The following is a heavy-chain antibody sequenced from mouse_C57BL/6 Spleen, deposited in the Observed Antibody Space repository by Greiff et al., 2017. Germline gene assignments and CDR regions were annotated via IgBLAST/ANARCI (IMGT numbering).Heavy chain of an antibody. D-gene: IGHD1-1*01. CDR2: ISSGSSTI. J-gene: IGHJ1*03. V-gene: IGHV5-17*01. CDR1: GFTFSDYG. CDR3: ARDVYYWYFDD. Sequence: EVKLMESGGGLVKPGGSLKLSCAASGFTFSDYGMHWVRQAPEKGLEWVAYISSGSSTIYYADTVKGRFTISRDNAKNTLFRQMTRQRSEDTAMFYCARDVYYWYFDDWGTGTTVTVSS.